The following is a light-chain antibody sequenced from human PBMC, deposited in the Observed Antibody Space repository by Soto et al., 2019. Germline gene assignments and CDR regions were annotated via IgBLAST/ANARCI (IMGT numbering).Light chain of an antibody. CDR2: EVS. CDR1: SSDVGAYTL. J-gene: IGLJ3*02. V-gene: IGLV2-14*01. CDR3: SPYTSTNSRV. Sequence: QSVLTQPASVSGSPGQSITISCTGTSSDVGAYTLVSWYQQHPGKAPKLMIYEVSSRPSGVSNRFSGSKSGNTASLTISGLQAEVEADYYCSPYTSTNSRVFGGGTKLTVL.